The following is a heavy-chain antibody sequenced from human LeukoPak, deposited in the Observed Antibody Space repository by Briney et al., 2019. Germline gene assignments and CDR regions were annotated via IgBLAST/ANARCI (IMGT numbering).Heavy chain of an antibody. V-gene: IGHV3-53*01. CDR2: FYSGGSK. D-gene: IGHD1-26*01. CDR3: ARDPMYSGKSIDI. Sequence: VSIFYSGGSKCYAASVKGRFTISRDTSKNTVYLQMNSLTAEDTAVYYCARDPMYSGKSIDIWGQGTMVIVSS. J-gene: IGHJ3*02.